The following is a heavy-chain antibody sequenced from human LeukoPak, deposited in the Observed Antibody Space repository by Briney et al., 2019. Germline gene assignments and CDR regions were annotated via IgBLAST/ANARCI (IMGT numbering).Heavy chain of an antibody. Sequence: GASVKVSCKASGYTFTSHDINWVRQATGQGLEWMGWMNPNSGNTGYAQKFQGRVTMTEDTSTDTAYMELSSLRSEDTAVYYCATSGSGYDLYYFDYWGQGTLVTVSS. D-gene: IGHD5-12*01. CDR1: GYTFTSHD. CDR3: ATSGSGYDLYYFDY. J-gene: IGHJ4*02. V-gene: IGHV1-8*01. CDR2: MNPNSGNT.